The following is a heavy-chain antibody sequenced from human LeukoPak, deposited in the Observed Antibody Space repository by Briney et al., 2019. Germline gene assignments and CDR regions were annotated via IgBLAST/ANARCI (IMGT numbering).Heavy chain of an antibody. J-gene: IGHJ5*02. D-gene: IGHD2-2*02. V-gene: IGHV4-59*01. CDR1: GGSISSYY. CDR3: ARGKGVPAAISGFDP. CDR2: IYYSGST. Sequence: SETLSLTSTVSGGSISSYYWSWIRQPPGKGLEWIGYIYYSGSTNYNPSLKSRVTISVDTSKNQFSLKLSSATAADTAVYYCARGKGVPAAISGFDPWGQGTLVTVSS.